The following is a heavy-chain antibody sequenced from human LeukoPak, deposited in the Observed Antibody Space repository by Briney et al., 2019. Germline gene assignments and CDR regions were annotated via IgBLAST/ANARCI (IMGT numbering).Heavy chain of an antibody. CDR3: AAVDVDTAFP. Sequence: GGSLRLSCAASGFTFSSYGMSWVRQAPGKGPEWVSAISGSGGSTYYADSVKGRFTISRDNSKNTLYLQMNSLRAEDTAVYYCAAVDVDTAFPWGQGTLVTVSS. CDR1: GFTFSSYG. D-gene: IGHD5-18*01. J-gene: IGHJ5*02. V-gene: IGHV3-23*01. CDR2: ISGSGGST.